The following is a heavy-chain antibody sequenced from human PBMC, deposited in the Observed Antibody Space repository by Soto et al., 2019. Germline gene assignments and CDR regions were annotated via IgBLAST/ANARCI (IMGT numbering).Heavy chain of an antibody. CDR1: GFTFSNCG. CDR3: ASYGSGSYNLPTIPYYYYYMDV. D-gene: IGHD3-10*01. CDR2: IWYDGSNK. V-gene: IGHV3-33*01. Sequence: GGSLRLSCAASGFTFSNCGMHWVRQAPGKGLEWVALIWYDGSNKYSADSVKGRFTISRDNSKNTLYLQMNGLRAEDTAWYYCASYGSGSYNLPTIPYYYYYMDVWGKGTTVTVSS. J-gene: IGHJ6*03.